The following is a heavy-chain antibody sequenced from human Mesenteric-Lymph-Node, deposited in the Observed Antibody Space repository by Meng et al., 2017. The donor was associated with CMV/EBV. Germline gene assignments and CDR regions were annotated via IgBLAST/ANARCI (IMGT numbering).Heavy chain of an antibody. CDR3: ARDDDGPQAFDM. Sequence: GGSLRLSCAASGFTFSKYYMHWVRQALGKGLVWVSYIKPDGTYTTYADSVRGRFTISRDNAKNTLYLQMNSLRAEDTAVYYCARDDDGPQAFDMWGQGTMVTVSS. D-gene: IGHD3-16*01. CDR1: GFTFSKYY. V-gene: IGHV3-74*01. J-gene: IGHJ3*02. CDR2: IKPDGTYT.